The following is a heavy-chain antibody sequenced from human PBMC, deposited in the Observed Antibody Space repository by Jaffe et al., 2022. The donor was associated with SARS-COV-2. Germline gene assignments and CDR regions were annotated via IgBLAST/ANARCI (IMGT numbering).Heavy chain of an antibody. V-gene: IGHV7-4-1*02. CDR3: ARDSAPLRRYCSGGSCYSAGAFDI. Sequence: QVQLVQSGSELKKPGASVKVSCKASGYTFTSYAMNWVRQAPGQGLEWMGWINTNTGNPTYAQGFTGRFVFSLDTSVSTAYLQISSLKAEDTAVYYCARDSAPLRRYCSGGSCYSAGAFDIWGQGTMVTVSS. CDR2: INTNTGNP. J-gene: IGHJ3*02. CDR1: GYTFTSYA. D-gene: IGHD2-15*01.